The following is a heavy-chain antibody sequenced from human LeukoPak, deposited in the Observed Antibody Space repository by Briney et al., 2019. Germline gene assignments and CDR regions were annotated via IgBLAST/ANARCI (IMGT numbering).Heavy chain of an antibody. V-gene: IGHV3-48*04. CDR2: ISSSSSTI. CDR1: GFTFSSYS. D-gene: IGHD3-22*01. CDR3: ARWYYDSSGSAGYYYYGMDV. J-gene: IGHJ6*02. Sequence: PGGSLRLSCAASGFTFSSYSMNWVRQAPGKGLEWVSYISSSSSTIYYADSVKGRFTISRDNAKNSLYLQMNSLRAEDTAVYYCARWYYDSSGSAGYYYYGMDVWGQGTTVTVSS.